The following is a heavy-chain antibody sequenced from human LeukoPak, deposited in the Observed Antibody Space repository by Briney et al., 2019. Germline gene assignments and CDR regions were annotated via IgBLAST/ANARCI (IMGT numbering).Heavy chain of an antibody. D-gene: IGHD3-22*01. CDR1: GFTFSSYS. V-gene: IGHV3-21*01. CDR2: ISSSSSYI. J-gene: IGHJ4*02. CDR3: AREGSIYYYDSSGYLDY. Sequence: GRSLRLSCAASGFTFSSYSMNWVRQAPGKGLEWVSSISSSSSYIYYADSVKGRFTISRDNAKNSLYLQMNSLRAEDTAVYYCAREGSIYYYDSSGYLDYWGQGTLVTVSS.